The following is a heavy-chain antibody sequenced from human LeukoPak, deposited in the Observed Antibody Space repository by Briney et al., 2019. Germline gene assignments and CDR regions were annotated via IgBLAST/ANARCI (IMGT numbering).Heavy chain of an antibody. CDR1: GGSISSSSYY. V-gene: IGHV4-39*07. CDR3: ARRGLGFDY. D-gene: IGHD6-19*01. J-gene: IGHJ4*02. CDR2: IYYSGST. Sequence: ASETLSLTCTVSGGSISSSSYYWGWIRQPPGKGLEWIGSIYYSGSTYYNPSLKSRVTISVDTSKNQFSLKLSSVTAADTAVYYCARRGLGFDYWGQGTLVTVSS.